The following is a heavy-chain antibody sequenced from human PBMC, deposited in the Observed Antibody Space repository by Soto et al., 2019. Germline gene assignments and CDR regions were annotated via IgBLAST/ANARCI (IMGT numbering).Heavy chain of an antibody. CDR1: GYTFTSHA. CDR3: ARDSTFNYDIVATIGIDY. CDR2: INPSGGST. J-gene: IGHJ4*02. D-gene: IGHD5-12*01. V-gene: IGHV1-46*03. Sequence: GASVKVSCKASGYTFTSHAMHWVRQAPGQGLEWMGIINPSGGSTSYAQKFQGRVTMTRDTSTSTVYMELSSLRSEDTAVYYCARDSTFNYDIVATIGIDYWGQGTLVTVSS.